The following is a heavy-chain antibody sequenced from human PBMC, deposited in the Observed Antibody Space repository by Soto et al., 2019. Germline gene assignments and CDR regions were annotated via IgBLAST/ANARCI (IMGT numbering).Heavy chain of an antibody. CDR3: AKGWGGSGRQTPRVDF. CDR1: GFTFNNYA. J-gene: IGHJ4*02. Sequence: EVQLLESGGGLVQPGGSLRLSCAASGFTFNNYAMTWVRKAPGKGLEWVSAIRGGGDTTSYADSVKGRFTVSRDGSKNTLQLQMSSLKSEDTALYYWAKGWGGSGRQTPRVDFWGQGNLVPVSS. D-gene: IGHD3-10*01. V-gene: IGHV3-23*01. CDR2: IRGGGDTT.